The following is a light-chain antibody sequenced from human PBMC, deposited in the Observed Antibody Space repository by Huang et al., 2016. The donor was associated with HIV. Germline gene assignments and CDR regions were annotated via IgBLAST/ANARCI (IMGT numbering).Light chain of an antibody. J-gene: IGKJ4*01. V-gene: IGKV3D-15*01. CDR2: DTS. CDR3: QQYDNWPPGLT. CDR1: QNVRNN. Sequence: EIMMTQSPATLSVSPGGRATLSCRASQNVRNNLAWYKHMTGQAPRLLIYDTSTRASGIPARFIGSGSGTEFTLTISGLQSEDFAIYYCQQYDNWPPGLTFGGGTKVEI.